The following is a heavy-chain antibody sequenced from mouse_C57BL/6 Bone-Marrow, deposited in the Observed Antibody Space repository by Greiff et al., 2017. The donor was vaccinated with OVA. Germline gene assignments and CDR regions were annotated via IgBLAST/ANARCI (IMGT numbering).Heavy chain of an antibody. CDR2: INPSTGGT. Sequence: VQLQQSGPELVKPGASVKISCKASGYSFTGYYMNWVKQSPEKSLEWIGEINPSTGGTTYNQKFKAKATLTVDTSSSTAYMQLSSLTSEDSAVYYCARYGNDGYFYAMDYWGQGTSVTVSS. V-gene: IGHV1-42*01. J-gene: IGHJ4*01. CDR1: GYSFTGYY. D-gene: IGHD2-3*01. CDR3: ARYGNDGYFYAMDY.